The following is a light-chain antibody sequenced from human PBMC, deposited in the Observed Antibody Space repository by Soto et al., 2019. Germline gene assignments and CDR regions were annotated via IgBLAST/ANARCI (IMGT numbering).Light chain of an antibody. CDR1: QGFGNY. Sequence: DFQMTQSPSSLSASVGDRVTITRRASQGFGNYLAWYQQKPGTVPKLLIYSASTLQSGVPSRFSGSGSGTDFTLTISSLQPEDVATYYCQKYNSAPPTFGQGTKVEIK. CDR2: SAS. V-gene: IGKV1-27*01. CDR3: QKYNSAPPT. J-gene: IGKJ1*01.